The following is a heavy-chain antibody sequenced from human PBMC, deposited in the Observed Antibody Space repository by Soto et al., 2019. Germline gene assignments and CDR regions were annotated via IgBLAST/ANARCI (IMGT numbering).Heavy chain of an antibody. CDR2: IKQDGSEK. J-gene: IGHJ6*02. CDR1: GFTFSSYW. CDR3: ARDSDGIVVVPAAIGCMDV. V-gene: IGHV3-7*01. D-gene: IGHD2-2*02. Sequence: QRLSCAASGFTFSSYWMSWVRQAPGKGLEWVANIKQDGSEKYYVDSVKGRFTISRDNAKNSLYLQMNSLRAEDTAVYYCARDSDGIVVVPAAIGCMDVWGQGTTVTVSS.